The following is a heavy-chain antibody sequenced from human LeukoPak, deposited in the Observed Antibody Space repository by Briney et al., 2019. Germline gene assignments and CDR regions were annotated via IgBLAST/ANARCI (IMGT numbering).Heavy chain of an antibody. CDR2: ISSSGRYM. J-gene: IGHJ4*02. V-gene: IGHV3-21*01. CDR1: GFPFSTYT. Sequence: PGGSLRLSCAASGFPFSTYTMNWVRQAPGKGLEWVSAISSSGRYMYYADSVKGRFTISRDNANNSLYLQMDSLRAEDTAVYYCAKDVRSDYFDYWGQGTLVTVSS. CDR3: AKDVRSDYFDY.